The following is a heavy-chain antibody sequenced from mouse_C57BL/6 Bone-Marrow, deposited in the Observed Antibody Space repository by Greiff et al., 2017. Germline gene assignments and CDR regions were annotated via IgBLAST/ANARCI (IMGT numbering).Heavy chain of an antibody. D-gene: IGHD1-1*01. CDR3: ERGDYYGSSDGGAMDY. V-gene: IGHV1-72*01. CDR2: IDPNSGGT. J-gene: IGHJ4*01. Sequence: VQLQQSGAELVKPGASVKLSCKASGYTFTSYWMHWVKQRPGRGLEWIGRIDPNSGGTKYNEKFKSKATLTVAKPSSTAYMQLSSLTSEDSAVSYCERGDYYGSSDGGAMDYWGQGTSVTVSS. CDR1: GYTFTSYW.